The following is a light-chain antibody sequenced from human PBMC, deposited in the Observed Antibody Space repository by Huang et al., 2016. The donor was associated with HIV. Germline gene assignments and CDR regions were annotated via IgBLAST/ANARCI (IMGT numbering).Light chain of an antibody. CDR2: WAS. CDR3: QKHYGTPWT. Sequence: DIVMTQSSDSLAVSLGDRATINCKFSQSILDSSNNKNYLTWYRQKPGQTPKLFIYWASARESGVHDRFSGSGYATDFTLTISSLQAEDVAVYYCQKHYGTPWTFGQGTKVEIK. J-gene: IGKJ1*01. CDR1: QSILDSSNNKNY. V-gene: IGKV4-1*01.